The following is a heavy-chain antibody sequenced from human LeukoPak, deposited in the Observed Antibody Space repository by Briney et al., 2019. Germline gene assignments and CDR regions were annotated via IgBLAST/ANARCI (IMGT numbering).Heavy chain of an antibody. CDR1: GCSITTYY. V-gene: IGHV4-59*01. J-gene: IGHJ5*02. D-gene: IGHD3-10*01. Sequence: PSETLSLTCTVSGCSITTYYWSWIRQPAGKGLEWIGNVYHSGSTTYNHSLKSRVSMSVDMSKNQFSLNLRSVTAADTATYYCATDRQEGGSGSYWFDPWGQGTQVTVSS. CDR3: ATDRQEGGSGSYWFDP. CDR2: VYHSGST.